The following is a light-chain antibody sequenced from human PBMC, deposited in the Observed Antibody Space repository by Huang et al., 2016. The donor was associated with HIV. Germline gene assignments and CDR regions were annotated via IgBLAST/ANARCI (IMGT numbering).Light chain of an antibody. CDR2: WAS. J-gene: IGKJ2*01. CDR3: QQYYSPYT. CDR1: QSVLYSSNNKNY. Sequence: DIVMTQSPDSLAVSLGERATINCKSSQSVLYSSNNKNYLAWYQQKPGQPPKLLIYWASTRESWVPDRFSGSGSGTDFTLTISSLQAEDVAVYYCQQYYSPYTFGQGTKLEIK. V-gene: IGKV4-1*01.